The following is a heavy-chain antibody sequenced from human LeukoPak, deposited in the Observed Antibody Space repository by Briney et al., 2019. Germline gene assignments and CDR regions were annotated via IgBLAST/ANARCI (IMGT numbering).Heavy chain of an antibody. CDR1: GGSISSSSYY. V-gene: IGHV4-61*01. J-gene: IGHJ4*02. CDR2: FYYSGST. Sequence: SETLSLTCTVSGGSISSSSYYWSWIRQPPGKGLEWIVSFYYSGSTYYNPSLKSRVTISVDTSKNQFSLQLSSVTAADTAVYYCARGGPRNSGYYDWGQGTLVTVSS. CDR3: ARGGPRNSGYYD. D-gene: IGHD3-22*01.